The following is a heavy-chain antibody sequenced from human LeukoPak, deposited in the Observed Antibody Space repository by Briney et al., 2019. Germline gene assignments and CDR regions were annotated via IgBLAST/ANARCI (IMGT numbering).Heavy chain of an antibody. CDR3: ARDHRYGDYVIVGYFDY. J-gene: IGHJ4*02. V-gene: IGHV3-64*01. Sequence: GGSLRLSCAASGFTFSSYAMHWVRQAPGKGLEYVSAISSNGGSTYYANSVKGRFTISRDNSKNTLYLQMNSLRAEDTAVYYCARDHRYGDYVIVGYFDYWGQGTLVTVSS. D-gene: IGHD4-17*01. CDR1: GFTFSSYA. CDR2: ISSNGGST.